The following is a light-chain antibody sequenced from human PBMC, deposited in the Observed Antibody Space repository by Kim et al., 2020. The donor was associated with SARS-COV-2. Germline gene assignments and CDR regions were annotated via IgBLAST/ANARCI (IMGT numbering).Light chain of an antibody. J-gene: IGKJ5*01. Sequence: SYPGQTATLSCRAGPSVSIYLAWYPQTPGQAPRLLIYEASKRATGIPARFSGSGSGTDFTLTISSLEPEDSAVYYCQQRSSWPLTFGHGTRLQIK. CDR2: EAS. CDR3: QQRSSWPLT. V-gene: IGKV3-11*01. CDR1: PSVSIY.